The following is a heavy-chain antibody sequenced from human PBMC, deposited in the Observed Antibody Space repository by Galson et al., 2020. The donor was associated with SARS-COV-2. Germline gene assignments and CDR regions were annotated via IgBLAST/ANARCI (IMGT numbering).Heavy chain of an antibody. CDR2: ISGSGSTI. CDR3: ARDQSGYVNWFDP. D-gene: IGHD3-3*01. J-gene: IGHJ5*02. CDR1: GFTLSSYA. Sequence: GGSLRLSCAASGFTLSSYAMNWVRQAPGRGLEWVSYISGSGSTIYYADSTRGRFTISRDTAKNSLYLQMNRLRVEDTAVYYCARDQSGYVNWFDPWGQGTRVTVSS. V-gene: IGHV3-48*01.